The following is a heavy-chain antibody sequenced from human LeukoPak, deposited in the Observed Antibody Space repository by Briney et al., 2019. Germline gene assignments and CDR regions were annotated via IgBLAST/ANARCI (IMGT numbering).Heavy chain of an antibody. V-gene: IGHV1-69*01. Sequence: ASVKVSCKASGGGFTFTSHAISWVRQAPGQGLEWMGGLIPIYGSANYAQKFQGRVAITSDESTRTVYMELSSLRPEDSAVYYCAGFFYDNSGDAFDIWGQGTMVTVSS. CDR3: AGFFYDNSGDAFDI. CDR1: GGGFTFTSHA. J-gene: IGHJ3*02. D-gene: IGHD3-22*01. CDR2: LIPIYGSA.